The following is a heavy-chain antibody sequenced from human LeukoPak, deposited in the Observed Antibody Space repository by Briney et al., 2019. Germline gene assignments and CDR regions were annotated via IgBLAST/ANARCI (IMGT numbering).Heavy chain of an antibody. CDR2: INHSGST. Sequence: PSETLSLTCTVSGGSITSSSYYWGWIRQPPGKGLEWIGEINHSGSTNYNPSLKSRVTISVDTSKNQFSLKLSSVTAADTAVYYCARGYGDYTLYFDYWGQGTLVTVSS. CDR3: ARGYGDYTLYFDY. D-gene: IGHD4-17*01. J-gene: IGHJ4*02. CDR1: GGSITSSSYY. V-gene: IGHV4-39*07.